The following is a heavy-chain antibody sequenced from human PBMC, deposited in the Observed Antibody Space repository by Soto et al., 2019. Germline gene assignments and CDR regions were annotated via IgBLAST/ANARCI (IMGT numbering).Heavy chain of an antibody. J-gene: IGHJ6*02. D-gene: IGHD2-21*02. CDR2: ISGSGGST. Sequence: PGGSLRLSCAASGFTFSSYAMSWVRQAPGKGLEWVSAISGSGGSTYYADSVKGRFTISRDNSKNTLYLQMNSLRAEDTAVYYCAKGGGDLLARQNLYYYYGMDVWGQGTTVTVSS. V-gene: IGHV3-23*01. CDR1: GFTFSSYA. CDR3: AKGGGDLLARQNLYYYYGMDV.